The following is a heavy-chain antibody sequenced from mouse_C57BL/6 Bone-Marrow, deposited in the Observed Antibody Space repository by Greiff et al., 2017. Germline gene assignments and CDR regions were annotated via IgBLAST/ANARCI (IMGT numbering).Heavy chain of an antibody. V-gene: IGHV1-15*01. CDR3: TDWDVWFGY. CDR2: IDPETGGT. D-gene: IGHD4-1*01. CDR1: GYTFTGYE. J-gene: IGHJ3*01. Sequence: VQLQQSGAELVRPGASVTLSCKASGYTFTGYEMHWVQQTPVHGLEWIGAIDPETGGTAYNQKFKGKAILTADKSSSTAYMELRSLTSEDSAGYYCTDWDVWFGYWGQGTLVTGSA.